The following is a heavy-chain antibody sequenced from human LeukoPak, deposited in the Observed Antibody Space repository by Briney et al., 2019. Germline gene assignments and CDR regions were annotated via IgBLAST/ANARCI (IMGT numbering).Heavy chain of an antibody. CDR2: INWNTNSI. CDR3: AKGSSGWSTDAFDI. CDR1: GFTFSSYS. D-gene: IGHD6-19*01. J-gene: IGHJ3*02. Sequence: PGGSLRLSCAASGFTFSSYSMNWVRQAPGKGLEWVSGINWNTNSIKYADSVKGRFTISRDNAKNSLYLQMNSLRAEDTAFYYCAKGSSGWSTDAFDIWGQGTMVTVSS. V-gene: IGHV3-9*01.